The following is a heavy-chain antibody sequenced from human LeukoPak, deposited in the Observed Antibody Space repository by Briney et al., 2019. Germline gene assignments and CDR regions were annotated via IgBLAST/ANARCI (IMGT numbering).Heavy chain of an antibody. Sequence: PSETLSLTCTVSGGSISSSSYYWGWIRQPPGKGLEWIGSIYNSGNTNYNPSLKSRVTMSVDTSKNQFSLKLSSVTAADTAVYYCARDIVGVTRAFGYWGQGTLATVSS. D-gene: IGHD1-26*01. CDR3: ARDIVGVTRAFGY. J-gene: IGHJ4*02. CDR2: IYNSGNT. CDR1: GGSISSSSYY. V-gene: IGHV4-39*07.